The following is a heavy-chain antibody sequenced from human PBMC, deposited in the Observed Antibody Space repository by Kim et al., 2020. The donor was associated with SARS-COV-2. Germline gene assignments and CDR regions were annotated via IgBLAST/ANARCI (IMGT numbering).Heavy chain of an antibody. V-gene: IGHV1-18*01. Sequence: ASVKVSCKASGYIFNSYAITWVRQAPGQGLEWMGWISTYNGNTNYAQKFQGRVTMTTDTSTSTAYMELRSLRSDDTAVYYCARVAPYYLESIGYYRGPFDYWGQGTLVIVSS. D-gene: IGHD3-22*01. CDR3: ARVAPYYLESIGYYRGPFDY. CDR2: ISTYNGNT. CDR1: GYIFNSYA. J-gene: IGHJ4*02.